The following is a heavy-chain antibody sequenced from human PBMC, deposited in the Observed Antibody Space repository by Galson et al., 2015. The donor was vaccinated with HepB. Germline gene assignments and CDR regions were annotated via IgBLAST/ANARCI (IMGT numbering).Heavy chain of an antibody. V-gene: IGHV4-31*11. Sequence: TLSLTCAVSGGSISSGDYYWSWIRQHPGEGLEWIGFIHYSGTTYYYPSLKSRVSISIDTSKYQFSLNLTSVTAADTAVYFCAGAQRVTRRVYYYYIDVWGKGTTVTVSS. D-gene: IGHD2-21*02. CDR1: GGSISSGDYY. J-gene: IGHJ6*03. CDR2: IHYSGTT. CDR3: AGAQRVTRRVYYYYIDV.